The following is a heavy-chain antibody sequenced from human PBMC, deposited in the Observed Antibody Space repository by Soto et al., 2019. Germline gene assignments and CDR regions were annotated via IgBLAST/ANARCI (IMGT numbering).Heavy chain of an antibody. V-gene: IGHV4-39*01. D-gene: IGHD2-15*01. CDR3: ARAYCSGGSCYDDDAFDI. Sequence: PSETLSLTCTVSGGSISSSSYYWGWIRQPPGKGLEWIGSIYYSGSTYYNPSLKSRVTISVDTSKNQFSLKLSSVTAADTAVYYCARAYCSGGSCYDDDAFDIWGQGTMVT. CDR1: GGSISSSSYY. CDR2: IYYSGST. J-gene: IGHJ3*02.